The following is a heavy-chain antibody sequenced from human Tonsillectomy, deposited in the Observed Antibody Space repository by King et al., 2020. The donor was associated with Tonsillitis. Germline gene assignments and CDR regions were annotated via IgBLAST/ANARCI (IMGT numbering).Heavy chain of an antibody. D-gene: IGHD1-14*01. V-gene: IGHV3-23*04. CDR1: GFTFSSYA. CDR3: AKVNSGEPTRDPVTGSFDY. J-gene: IGHJ4*02. Sequence: DVQLVESGGGLVQPGGSLRLSCAASGFTFSSYAMSWVRQAPGKGLEWVSAISGSGGSTYYADSVKGRFTISRDNSKNTLYLQMNSLRAEDTAVYYCAKVNSGEPTRDPVTGSFDYWGQGTLVTVSS. CDR2: ISGSGGST.